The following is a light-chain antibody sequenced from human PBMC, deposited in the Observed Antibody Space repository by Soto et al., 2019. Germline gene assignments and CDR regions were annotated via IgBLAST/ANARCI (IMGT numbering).Light chain of an antibody. CDR1: SSVVGGYNY. V-gene: IGLV2-11*01. J-gene: IGLJ1*01. CDR2: DVS. Sequence: QSVLTQPRSVSGSPGQSVTISCTGTSSVVGGYNYVSWYQQHPGKAPKLMIYDVSERPSGVPDRFSGSKSGTTASLTISGLQAEDEADYYCCSYAGSSTYVFGTGTKVTVL. CDR3: CSYAGSSTYV.